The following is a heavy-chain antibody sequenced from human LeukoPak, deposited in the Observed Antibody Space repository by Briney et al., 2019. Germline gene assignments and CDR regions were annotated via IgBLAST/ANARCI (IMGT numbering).Heavy chain of an antibody. CDR1: GYSFTSYW. CDR2: IDPSDSYT. V-gene: IGHV5-10-1*01. J-gene: IGHJ4*02. CDR3: ARLKGLSPYGSGSFSLYYFDY. Sequence: GESLRISCKGSGYSFTSYWISWVRQMPGKGLEWMGRIDPSDSYTNYSPSFQGHVTISADKSISTAYLQWSSLKASDTAMYYCARLKGLSPYGSGSFSLYYFDYWGQGTLVTVSS. D-gene: IGHD3-10*01.